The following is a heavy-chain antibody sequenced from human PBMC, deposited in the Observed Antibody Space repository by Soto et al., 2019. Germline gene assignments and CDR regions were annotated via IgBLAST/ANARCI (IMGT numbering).Heavy chain of an antibody. J-gene: IGHJ4*02. CDR3: ARGVIKTHLPSPKHFDY. V-gene: IGHV1-3*01. Sequence: GASVKVSCKASGYTFTSYAMHWVRQAPGQRLEWMGWINAGNGNTKYSQKFQGRVTITRDTSASTAYMELSSLRSEDTAVYYCARGVIKTHLPSPKHFDYWGQGTLVTVSS. CDR1: GYTFTSYA. CDR2: INAGNGNT.